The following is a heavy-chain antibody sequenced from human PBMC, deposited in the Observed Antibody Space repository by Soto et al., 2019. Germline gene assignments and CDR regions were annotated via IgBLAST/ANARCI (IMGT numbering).Heavy chain of an antibody. D-gene: IGHD3-10*01. V-gene: IGHV3-21*01. CDR1: GFTFSSYS. CDR3: ARSVRGEFGDY. J-gene: IGHJ4*02. CDR2: ISSSSSYI. Sequence: EVQLVESGGGLVKPGGALRLSCAASGFTFSSYSMNWVRQAPGKGLEWVSSISSSSSYIYYADSVKGRFTISRDNAKNSLYLQMNSLRAEDTAVYYCARSVRGEFGDYWGQGTLVTVSS.